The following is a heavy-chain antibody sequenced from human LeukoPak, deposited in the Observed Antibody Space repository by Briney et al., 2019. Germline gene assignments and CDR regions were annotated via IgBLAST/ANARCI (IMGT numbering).Heavy chain of an antibody. CDR1: GGSFSGYY. CDR2: INHSGSP. J-gene: IGHJ6*03. Sequence: SETLSLTCAVYGGSFSGYYWSWIRQPPGKGLEWIGEINHSGSPNYNPSLKSRVTISVDTSKNQFSLKLSSVTAADTAVYYCARNKPYGYVFYYYYMDVWGKGTTVTVSS. D-gene: IGHD5-18*01. V-gene: IGHV4-34*01. CDR3: ARNKPYGYVFYYYYMDV.